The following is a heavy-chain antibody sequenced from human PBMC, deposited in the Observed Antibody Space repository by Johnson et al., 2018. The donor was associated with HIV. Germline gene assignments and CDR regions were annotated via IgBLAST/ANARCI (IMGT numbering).Heavy chain of an antibody. D-gene: IGHD6-13*01. CDR1: GFTFSSYG. V-gene: IGHV3-30*02. J-gene: IGHJ3*02. CDR3: AKGLLIAAAHDAFDI. CDR2: IRYDGSNK. Sequence: QVQLVESGGGVVQPGGSLRLSCAASGFTFSSYGMHWVRQAPGKGLEWVAFIRYDGSNKYYADSVKGRFPISRDNSKNTLYLQMNSLRAEDTAVYYCAKGLLIAAAHDAFDIWGQGTMVTVSS.